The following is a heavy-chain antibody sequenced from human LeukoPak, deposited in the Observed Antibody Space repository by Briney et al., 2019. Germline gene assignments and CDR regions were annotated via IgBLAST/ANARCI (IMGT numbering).Heavy chain of an antibody. CDR1: GFTFSSYA. J-gene: IGHJ4*02. V-gene: IGHV3-15*01. CDR3: TTDSSSTSWSYFDY. D-gene: IGHD2-2*01. Sequence: PGGSLRLSCAASGFTFSSYAMSWVRQAPGKGLEWVGLIKSKTDGGTTDYAAPVKGRFTISRDDSKTTLYLQMNSLKTEDTAVYYCTTDSSSTSWSYFDYWGQGTLVTVSS. CDR2: IKSKTDGGTT.